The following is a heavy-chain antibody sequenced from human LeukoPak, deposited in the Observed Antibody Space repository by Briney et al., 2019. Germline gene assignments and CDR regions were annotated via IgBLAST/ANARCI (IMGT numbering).Heavy chain of an antibody. CDR3: ARDLDSSSSDLAS. CDR1: GFTFSSYS. D-gene: IGHD6-6*01. J-gene: IGHJ5*02. Sequence: PGGSLRLSCAASGFTFSSYSMNWVRQAPGKGLEWVSYISSSSSSTIYYADSVKGRFTISRDNAKNSLYLQMNSLRAEDTAVYYCARDLDSSSSDLASWGQGTLVTVSS. CDR2: ISSSSSSTI. V-gene: IGHV3-48*01.